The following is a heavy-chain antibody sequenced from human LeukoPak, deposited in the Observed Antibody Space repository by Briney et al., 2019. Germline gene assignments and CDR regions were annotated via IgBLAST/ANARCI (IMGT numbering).Heavy chain of an antibody. Sequence: GGSLRLSCAASGFTFISYWMSWVRQAAGKGLEWVANIKQDGSEKYYVDSVKGRFTISRDNAKNSLYLQMNSLRAEDTAVYYCARDAYDSSGYYYAPAFDIWGQGTMVTVSS. V-gene: IGHV3-7*01. CDR1: GFTFISYW. J-gene: IGHJ3*02. CDR3: ARDAYDSSGYYYAPAFDI. CDR2: IKQDGSEK. D-gene: IGHD3-22*01.